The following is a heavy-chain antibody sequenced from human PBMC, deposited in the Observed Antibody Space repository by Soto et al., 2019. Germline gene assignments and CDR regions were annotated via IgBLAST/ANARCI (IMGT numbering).Heavy chain of an antibody. CDR2: IDPSDSYT. V-gene: IGHV5-10-1*01. CDR3: ARRPYDSSGYYSLAFDI. CDR1: GYSFTSYW. J-gene: IGHJ3*02. Sequence: GESLKISCTVSGYSFTSYWISWVRQMPGKGLEWMGRIDPSDSYTNYSPSFQGHVTISADKSISTAYLQWSSLKASDTAMYYCARRPYDSSGYYSLAFDIWGQGTMVTVSS. D-gene: IGHD3-22*01.